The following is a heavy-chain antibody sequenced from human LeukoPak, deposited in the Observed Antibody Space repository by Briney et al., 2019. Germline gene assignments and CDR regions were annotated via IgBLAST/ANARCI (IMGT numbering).Heavy chain of an antibody. D-gene: IGHD2-15*01. CDR1: GGSISSYY. V-gene: IGHV4-59*01. Sequence: SETLSLTCTVSGGSISSYYWSWIRQPPGKGLEWIGYIRYSGSTNYNPSLKSRVTISVDTPKNQFSLKLSSVTAADTAVYYCAGDSAYCSGGSCGNFAYWGQGTLVTVPS. CDR3: AGDSAYCSGGSCGNFAY. J-gene: IGHJ4*02. CDR2: IRYSGST.